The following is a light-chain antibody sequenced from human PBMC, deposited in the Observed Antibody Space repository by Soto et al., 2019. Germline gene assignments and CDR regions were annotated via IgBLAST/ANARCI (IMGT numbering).Light chain of an antibody. CDR3: SSYTSSSSVV. J-gene: IGLJ2*01. Sequence: QSALTQPASVSGSPGQSITISCTGTSSDIGGYNYVSWYQQHPGKAPKLMIYDVSNRPPGVSNRFPASKSGNTASLTISGLQAEDEADYYCSSYTSSSSVVFGGGTKLTVL. CDR2: DVS. V-gene: IGLV2-14*01. CDR1: SSDIGGYNY.